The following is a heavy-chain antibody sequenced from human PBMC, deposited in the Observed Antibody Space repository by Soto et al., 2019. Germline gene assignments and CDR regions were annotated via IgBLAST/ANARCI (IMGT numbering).Heavy chain of an antibody. V-gene: IGHV2-5*02. D-gene: IGHD2-21*01. J-gene: IGHJ4*02. Sequence: SGPTLVNPTQTLTLTCTFSAFSLSTSGVGVGWIRQPPGKALEWLTFIYWDDDKRYSPSLKSRLTITKDTSKNQVVLTMTNMDPVDTATYYCARLVAAGITYYFDSWGQGTLVT. CDR3: ARLVAAGITYYFDS. CDR2: IYWDDDK. CDR1: AFSLSTSGVG.